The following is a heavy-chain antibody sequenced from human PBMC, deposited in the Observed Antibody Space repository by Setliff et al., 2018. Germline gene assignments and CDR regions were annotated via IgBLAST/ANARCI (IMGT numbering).Heavy chain of an antibody. V-gene: IGHV4-59*13. Sequence: PSETLSLTCIVSGGSISGYYWAWVRQPPGKELEWIGRIYITGNTDCNPSLKSRVTISEDTSKNQFSLELSSATAADTAVYFCARGFSYGVTTYGLDIWGRGTMVTVS. CDR1: GGSISGYY. J-gene: IGHJ3*02. D-gene: IGHD3-10*01. CDR3: ARGFSYGVTTYGLDI. CDR2: IYITGNT.